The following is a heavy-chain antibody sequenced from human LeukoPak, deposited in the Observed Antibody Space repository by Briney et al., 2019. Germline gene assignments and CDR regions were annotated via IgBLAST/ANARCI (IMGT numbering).Heavy chain of an antibody. CDR2: IYHSGST. D-gene: IGHD3-10*01. Sequence: PSETLSLTCTVSGYSISSGYYWGWIRQPPGKGLEWIGSIYHSGSTYYNPSLKSRVTISVDTSKNQFSLKLSSVTAADTAVYYCARDSIYYGSGSYYKGSDYYYGVDVWGQGTTVTVSS. CDR3: ARDSIYYGSGSYYKGSDYYYGVDV. J-gene: IGHJ6*02. CDR1: GYSISSGYY. V-gene: IGHV4-38-2*02.